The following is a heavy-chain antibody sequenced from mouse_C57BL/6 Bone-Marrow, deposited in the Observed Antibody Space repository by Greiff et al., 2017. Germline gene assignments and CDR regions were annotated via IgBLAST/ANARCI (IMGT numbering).Heavy chain of an antibody. J-gene: IGHJ1*03. CDR1: GFTFNTYA. V-gene: IGHV10-3*01. CDR3: VRDGSITTVVEYWYFDV. CDR2: IRSKSSNYAT. Sequence: EVKLVESGGGLVQPKGSLKLSCAASGFTFNTYAMPWVRQAPGTGLEWVARIRSKSSNYATYYADSVKDRFTISRDDSQSMLYLQMNNLKTEDTAMYYCVRDGSITTVVEYWYFDVWGTGTTVTVSS. D-gene: IGHD1-1*01.